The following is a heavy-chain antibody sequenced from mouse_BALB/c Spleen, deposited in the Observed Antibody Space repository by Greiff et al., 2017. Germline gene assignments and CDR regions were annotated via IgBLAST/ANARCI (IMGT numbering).Heavy chain of an antibody. CDR1: GYSFTGYN. CDR2: IDPYSGGT. Sequence: VHVKQSGPELEKPGASVKISCKASGYSFTGYNMNWVKQSNGKSLAWIGNIDPYSGGTSYNQKFKGKATLPVYKSSSTAYMQLKSLTSEDSAVYYCASAYYGSSYGYIDVWGAGTTVTVSS. V-gene: IGHV1-39*01. D-gene: IGHD1-1*01. CDR3: ASAYYGSSYGYIDV. J-gene: IGHJ1*01.